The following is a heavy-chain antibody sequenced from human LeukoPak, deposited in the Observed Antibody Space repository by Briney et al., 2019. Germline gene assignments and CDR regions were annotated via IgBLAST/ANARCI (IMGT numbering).Heavy chain of an antibody. CDR1: GFTFGSYG. V-gene: IGHV3-30*02. D-gene: IGHD1-1*01. CDR2: IRYDGSNK. CDR3: AKGLKTTVGPYMGYHYYMDV. J-gene: IGHJ6*03. Sequence: PGGSLRLSCAASGFTFGSYGMHWVRQAPGKGLEWVAFIRYDGSNKYYADSVKGRFTISRDNSKNTLYLQMNSLRAEDTAVYYCAKGLKTTVGPYMGYHYYMDVWGKGTTVTVSS.